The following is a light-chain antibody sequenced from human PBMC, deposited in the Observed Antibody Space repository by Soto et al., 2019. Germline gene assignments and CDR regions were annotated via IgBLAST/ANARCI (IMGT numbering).Light chain of an antibody. V-gene: IGLV2-14*01. J-gene: IGLJ2*01. CDR3: SSYRSSSTPVV. Sequence: QSALTQPASVSGSPGQSITISCTGTSSDIGGYNYVSWYQQHPGKAPKVMIYDVSNRPSGVSNRFSGSKSGNTAYLTISGLQAEDEAEYYCSSYRSSSTPVVFGGGTKLTVL. CDR1: SSDIGGYNY. CDR2: DVS.